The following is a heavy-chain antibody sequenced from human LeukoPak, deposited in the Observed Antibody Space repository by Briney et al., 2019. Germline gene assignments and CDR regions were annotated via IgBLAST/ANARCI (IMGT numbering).Heavy chain of an antibody. V-gene: IGHV1-18*01. J-gene: IGHJ4*02. Sequence: ASVKVSCKASGYTFTTYNINWVRQAPGQGLEWMGWISDYNGNTNYAQKLQGRVTMTTDTSTSTAYMELRSLKSDDTAVYYCARESYNSGSYYNDYWGQGTLVSVSS. D-gene: IGHD3-10*01. CDR1: GYTFTTYN. CDR3: ARESYNSGSYYNDY. CDR2: ISDYNGNT.